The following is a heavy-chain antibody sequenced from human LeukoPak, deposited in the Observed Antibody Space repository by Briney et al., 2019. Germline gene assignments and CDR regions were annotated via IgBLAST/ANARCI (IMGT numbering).Heavy chain of an antibody. J-gene: IGHJ4*02. D-gene: IGHD3-22*01. CDR1: GFTFRNYA. CDR2: ISGNNAYP. V-gene: IGHV3-23*01. Sequence: GGSLRLSCAASGFTFRNYAMSWVRQAPGKGLEWVSFISGNNAYPFYAGSVEGRFTISRDNSEKMLYLQMNSLRAEDSAIYYCAKGNNFYDSSGHYDFWGQGALVTVSS. CDR3: AKGNNFYDSSGHYDF.